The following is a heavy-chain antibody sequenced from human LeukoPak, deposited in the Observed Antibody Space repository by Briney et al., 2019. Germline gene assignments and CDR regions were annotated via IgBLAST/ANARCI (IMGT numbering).Heavy chain of an antibody. CDR1: GFTFSSYE. D-gene: IGHD3-10*01. CDR2: ISNSGNTI. CDR3: ARRSRGTGSWYYFDY. Sequence: GGSLRLSCAASGFTFSSYEMNWVRQAPGKGLEWVSYISNSGNTIYYADSVKGRFTISRDNAKNSLYLQMNSLRAEDAAVYYCARRSRGTGSWYYFDYWGQGTLVTVSS. V-gene: IGHV3-48*03. J-gene: IGHJ4*02.